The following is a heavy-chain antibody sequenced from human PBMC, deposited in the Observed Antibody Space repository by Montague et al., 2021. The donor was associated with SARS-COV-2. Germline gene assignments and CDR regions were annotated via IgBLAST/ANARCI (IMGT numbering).Heavy chain of an antibody. CDR3: WMGGGNGVFDL. J-gene: IGHJ3*01. D-gene: IGHD2-8*01. CDR1: GGSFRDYY. V-gene: IGHV4-34*10. CDR2: IKHXRII. Sequence: SETLSLTCAVSGGSFRDYYWSRFRQPPGKNVEWFVREWLGGIKHXRIINYNPSLKSRVTISVDTSRHQLSLKLSSVTAADTAVYSCWMGGGNGVFDLWGQGKMVTVSS.